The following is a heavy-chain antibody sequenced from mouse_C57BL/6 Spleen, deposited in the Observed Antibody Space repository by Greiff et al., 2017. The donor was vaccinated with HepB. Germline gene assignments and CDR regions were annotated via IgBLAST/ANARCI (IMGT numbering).Heavy chain of an antibody. D-gene: IGHD1-1*01. CDR3: ARGANYYGSSYAMDY. J-gene: IGHJ4*01. CDR2: INYDGSST. Sequence: EVQVVESEGGLVQPGRSMKLSCTASGFTFSDYYMAWVRQVPEKGLEWVANINYDGSSTYYLDSLKSRFIISRDNAKNILYLQMSSLKSEDTATYYCARGANYYGSSYAMDYWGQGTSVTVSS. V-gene: IGHV5-16*01. CDR1: GFTFSDYY.